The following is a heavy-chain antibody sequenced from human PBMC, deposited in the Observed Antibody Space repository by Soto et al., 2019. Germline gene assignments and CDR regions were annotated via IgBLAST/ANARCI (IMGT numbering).Heavy chain of an antibody. CDR2: ISSSSRTI. CDR3: ARAESYEYSSSPGPFDF. CDR1: GFSFSSYS. Sequence: LRLSCAASGFSFSSYSMNWVRQAPGKGLEWVSYISSSSRTIHYADSVKGRFTISRDNAKNSLSLQMNSLRVEDTAMYYCARAESYEYSSSPGPFDFWGQGTLVTVSS. J-gene: IGHJ4*02. V-gene: IGHV3-48*01. D-gene: IGHD6-13*01.